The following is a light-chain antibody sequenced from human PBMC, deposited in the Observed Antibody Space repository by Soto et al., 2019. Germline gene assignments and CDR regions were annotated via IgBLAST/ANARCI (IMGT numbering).Light chain of an antibody. CDR2: SAS. CDR1: HSVSSSY. V-gene: IGKV3-20*01. Sequence: ELVLTHSPCTLSLSPGERATLSCRVVHSVSSSYLAWYQQKPGQAPRLLIYSASSRATGIPDRFSGSGSGTEFTLTISSLQSEDFALYYCQQYNDWPPLTFGGGTKVDI. CDR3: QQYNDWPPLT. J-gene: IGKJ4*01.